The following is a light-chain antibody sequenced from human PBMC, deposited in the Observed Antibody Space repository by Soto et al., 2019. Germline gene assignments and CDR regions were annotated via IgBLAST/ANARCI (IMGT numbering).Light chain of an antibody. CDR2: EVS. J-gene: IGLJ2*01. CDR1: SSDVGGYNY. Sequence: QSVLTQPPSASGSPGQSVTISCTGTSSDVGGYNYVSWYQQHPGKAPKLMIYEVSKRPSGVPDRFSGSKSGNTASLTVSGLQAEDEADYYCSSYAGSNNFGVVFGGGTQRAVL. CDR3: SSYAGSNNFGVV. V-gene: IGLV2-8*01.